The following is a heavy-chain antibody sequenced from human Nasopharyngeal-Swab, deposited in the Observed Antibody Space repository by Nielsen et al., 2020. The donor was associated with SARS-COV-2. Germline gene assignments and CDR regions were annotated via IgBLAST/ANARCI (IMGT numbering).Heavy chain of an antibody. CDR3: VKNSGRDGGY. J-gene: IGHJ4*02. D-gene: IGHD1-1*01. V-gene: IGHV3-72*01. CDR2: SRDKAHSYTT. Sequence: GESLKISCVASGFTFSDHYLDWVRQAPGKGLEWVGRSRDKAHSYTTEYAASVKGRFTISRGDSENSLYLQMNSLRAEDTAVYYCVKNSGRDGGYWGQGTLVTVSS. CDR1: GFTFSDHY.